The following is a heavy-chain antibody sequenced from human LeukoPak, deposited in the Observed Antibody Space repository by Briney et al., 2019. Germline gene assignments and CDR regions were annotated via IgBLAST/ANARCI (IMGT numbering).Heavy chain of an antibody. CDR1: DGSISTYY. J-gene: IGHJ2*01. CDR2: IYYSGNT. CDR3: ARMITAAGAEYFDL. V-gene: IGHV4-59*01. Sequence: PSETLSLTCTVSDGSISTYYWNWIRQPPGKGLEWIGFIYYSGNTNYNPSLKSRVTMSIDTSKNQYSLKLSSVTAADTAVYFCARMITAAGAEYFDLWGRGTLVTVSS. D-gene: IGHD6-13*01.